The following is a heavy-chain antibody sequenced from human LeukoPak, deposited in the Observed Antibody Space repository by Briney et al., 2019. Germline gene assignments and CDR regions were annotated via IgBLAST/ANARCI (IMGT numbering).Heavy chain of an antibody. CDR1: GGSISNYY. CDR2: INHSGST. V-gene: IGHV4-34*01. CDR3: ARVRRVWVDSGVYCSGGSCYGPLDY. J-gene: IGHJ4*02. D-gene: IGHD2-15*01. Sequence: SETLSLTCTVSGGSISNYYWSWIRQPPGKGLEWIGEINHSGSTNYNPSLKSRVTISVDTSKNQFSLKLSSVTAADTAVYYCARVRRVWVDSGVYCSGGSCYGPLDYWGQGTLVTVSS.